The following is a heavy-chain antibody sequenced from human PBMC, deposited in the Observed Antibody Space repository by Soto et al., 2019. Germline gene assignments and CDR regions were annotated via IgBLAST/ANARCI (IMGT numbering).Heavy chain of an antibody. V-gene: IGHV1-69*02. CDR2: IIPILGIA. CDR1: GGTFSSYT. Sequence: QVQLVQSGAEVKKPGSSVKVSCKASGGTFSSYTISWVRQAPGQGLEWMGRIIPILGIANYAQKFQGRVTITXXQXTXXAYMELSSLRSEDTAVYYCASGYYGSGSLDNWFDPWGQGTLVTVSS. J-gene: IGHJ5*02. D-gene: IGHD3-10*01. CDR3: ASGYYGSGSLDNWFDP.